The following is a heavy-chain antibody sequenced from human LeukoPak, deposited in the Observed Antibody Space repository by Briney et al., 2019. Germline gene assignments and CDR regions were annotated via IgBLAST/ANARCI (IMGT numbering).Heavy chain of an antibody. D-gene: IGHD5-18*01. CDR1: GFTFSSYE. Sequence: GGSLRLSCAASGFTFSSYEMNWVRQAPGKGLEWVSTVSDSSDVHYSDSVKGRFTISRDNARNSLYLQMNSPRDEDTAVYYCARDGLHTAHFDYWGQGTLVTVSS. J-gene: IGHJ4*02. CDR3: ARDGLHTAHFDY. V-gene: IGHV3-48*03. CDR2: VSDSSDV.